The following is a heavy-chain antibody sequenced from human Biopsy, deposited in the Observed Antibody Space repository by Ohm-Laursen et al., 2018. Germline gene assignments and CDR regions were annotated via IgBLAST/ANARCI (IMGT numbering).Heavy chain of an antibody. CDR3: ARDGKRWDYSTYFSWHFDL. Sequence: RSLRLSCAASGFTFTSYAMHWVRQAPGKGLEWVAVISYDGSGEYYADSLQGRFIITRDNPKNTVDLQMNSLRAEDTAVYFCARDGKRWDYSTYFSWHFDLWGRGTLVTVSP. J-gene: IGHJ2*01. CDR1: GFTFTSYA. CDR2: ISYDGSGE. D-gene: IGHD4-11*01. V-gene: IGHV3-30*03.